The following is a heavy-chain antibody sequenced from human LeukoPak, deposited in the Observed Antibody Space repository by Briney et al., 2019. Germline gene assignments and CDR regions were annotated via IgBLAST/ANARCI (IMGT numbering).Heavy chain of an antibody. CDR3: AREPGRIDF. V-gene: IGHV3-74*01. D-gene: IGHD1-26*01. J-gene: IGHJ4*02. CDR2: INRDGNIT. CDR1: GFTFSNYW. Sequence: GGSLILSCAASGFTFSNYWMHWVRQAPGKGLVWVSHINRDGNITNYADSVKGRFTISRDNDKNTLYLQMNSLRAEDTAVYYCAREPGRIDFWGQGTLVTVSS.